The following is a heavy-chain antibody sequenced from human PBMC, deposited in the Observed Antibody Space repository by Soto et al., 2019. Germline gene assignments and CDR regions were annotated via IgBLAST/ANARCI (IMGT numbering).Heavy chain of an antibody. CDR1: GFTFTSYG. J-gene: IGHJ3*02. CDR2: ISANDGHT. D-gene: IGHD3-22*01. Sequence: GASVKVSCKASGFTFTSYGINWVRQAPGQGLEWMGWISANDGHTAYGHKFQGRLTVTTDESTSTSFLELRNLRSDDTAVYYCARIRGYDSSGYGPRTNALDIWGQGTMVTVSS. V-gene: IGHV1-18*01. CDR3: ARIRGYDSSGYGPRTNALDI.